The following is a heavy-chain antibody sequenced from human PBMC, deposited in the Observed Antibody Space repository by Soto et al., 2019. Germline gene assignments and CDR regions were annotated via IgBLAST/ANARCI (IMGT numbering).Heavy chain of an antibody. CDR1: GFTFSDHF. CDR3: AKDTLYRADRGPAY. CDR2: ARHKIGHYMT. V-gene: IGHV3-72*01. D-gene: IGHD3-10*01. J-gene: IGHJ4*02. Sequence: PGGSLRLSGAPSGFTFSDHFIEWVRQPPGKGLEWVGRARHKIGHYMTEYAGSVKGRFIISRDNSKNTLYLQMNSLRAEDTAVYYCAKDTLYRADRGPAYWGQGTLVTVSS.